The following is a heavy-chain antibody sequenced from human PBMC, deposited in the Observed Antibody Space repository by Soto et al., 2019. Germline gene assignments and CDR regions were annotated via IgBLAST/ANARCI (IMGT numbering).Heavy chain of an antibody. Sequence: GGSLRLSCAASGFTFSRYGMHWVRQAPGRGLEWVADISYDGSNKNYADSVKGRFTISRDNSKNTLFLQMNSLRAEDTAVYYCAKVNERWSHLTRPFDYWGQGTLVTVSS. D-gene: IGHD6-6*01. V-gene: IGHV3-30*18. J-gene: IGHJ4*02. CDR1: GFTFSRYG. CDR2: ISYDGSNK. CDR3: AKVNERWSHLTRPFDY.